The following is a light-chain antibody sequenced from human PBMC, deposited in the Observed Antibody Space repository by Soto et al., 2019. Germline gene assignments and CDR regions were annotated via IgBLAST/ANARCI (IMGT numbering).Light chain of an antibody. Sequence: EIVLTQSPGTLSLSPGERATLSCRASQSVTSAYLAWYQQKPRQAPRLLIYQTSIRATGIPDRFSGSGSGTDFTLIISRLEPEDFAVYFRHQYGHSPQTFGQGTRVEI. V-gene: IGKV3-20*01. CDR1: QSVTSAY. J-gene: IGKJ1*01. CDR3: HQYGHSPQT. CDR2: QTS.